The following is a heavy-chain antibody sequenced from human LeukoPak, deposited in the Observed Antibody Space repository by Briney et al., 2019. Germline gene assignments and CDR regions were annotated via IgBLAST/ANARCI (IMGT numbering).Heavy chain of an antibody. CDR1: GYSFPSFW. Sequence: GESLKISCEGSGYSFPSFWIGWVRQMPGKGLEWMGIIYPGDSDTRYSPSFQGQVTISADKSINTAYLQWSSLKASDTAVYYCATQVPKRSGAYPFFDYWGQGTLVTVSS. V-gene: IGHV5-51*01. CDR2: IYPGDSDT. D-gene: IGHD1-26*01. CDR3: ATQVPKRSGAYPFFDY. J-gene: IGHJ4*02.